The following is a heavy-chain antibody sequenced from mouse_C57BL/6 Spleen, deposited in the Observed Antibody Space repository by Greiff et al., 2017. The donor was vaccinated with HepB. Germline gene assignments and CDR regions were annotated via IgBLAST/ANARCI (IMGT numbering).Heavy chain of an antibody. CDR2: IYPGSGST. CDR1: GYTFTSYW. Sequence: QVQLQQPGAELVKPGASVKMSCKASGYTFTSYWITWVKQRPGQGLEWIGDIYPGSGSTNYNEKFKSKATLTVDTSSSTAYMQLSSLTSEDSAVYYCARKRDYYGDYAMDYWGQGTSVTVSS. D-gene: IGHD1-1*01. J-gene: IGHJ4*01. CDR3: ARKRDYYGDYAMDY. V-gene: IGHV1-55*01.